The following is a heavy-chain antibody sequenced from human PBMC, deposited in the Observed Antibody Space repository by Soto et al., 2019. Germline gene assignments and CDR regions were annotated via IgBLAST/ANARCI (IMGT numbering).Heavy chain of an antibody. CDR2: MSYDGSNE. Sequence: QVQLVESGGGVVQPGRSLRLSCAASGCTFRHYAMHWVRQAPGKGLEWVALMSYDGSNEYYADSVKGRFTISRDNSKNTLYLQMNSLRAEDTAVYYCAKDGSHNFDYWGQGTLVTVSS. V-gene: IGHV3-30*18. CDR3: AKDGSHNFDY. J-gene: IGHJ4*02. CDR1: GCTFRHYA. D-gene: IGHD1-26*01.